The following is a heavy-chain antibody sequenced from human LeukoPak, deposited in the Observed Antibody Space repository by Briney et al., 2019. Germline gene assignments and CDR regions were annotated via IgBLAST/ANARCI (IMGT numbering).Heavy chain of an antibody. Sequence: HPGGSLRLSCAASGFTDSSKNMSWVRHAPGKGLEWVSVLYSGGRTYYADSVKGRFNISRDNSKNTLYLQMYSLRAEDTAVYYCARDAMDGMDVWGQGTTVSVSS. V-gene: IGHV3-53*01. J-gene: IGHJ6*02. CDR1: GFTDSSKN. D-gene: IGHD5-18*01. CDR2: LYSGGRT. CDR3: ARDAMDGMDV.